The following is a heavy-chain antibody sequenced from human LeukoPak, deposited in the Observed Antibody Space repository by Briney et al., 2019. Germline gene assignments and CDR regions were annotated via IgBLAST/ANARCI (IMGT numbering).Heavy chain of an antibody. J-gene: IGHJ3*02. CDR1: GGSISSYY. CDR2: VHYTGTT. Sequence: SETLSLTCTVSGGSISSYYWSWIRQPPGKGLEWIGYVHYTGTTKYSPSLKSRVTMSVDTSKNQISMRLSSVTTADTAVYYCAKWAGDTFDIWGQGTVVTVSS. D-gene: IGHD6-19*01. CDR3: AKWAGDTFDI. V-gene: IGHV4-59*01.